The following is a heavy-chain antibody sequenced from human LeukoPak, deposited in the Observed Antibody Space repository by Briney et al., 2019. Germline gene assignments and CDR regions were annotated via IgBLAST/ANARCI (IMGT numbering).Heavy chain of an antibody. CDR2: FDPEDGET. J-gene: IGHJ6*02. CDR3: ATRAPTVAGTYYYYGMDV. D-gene: IGHD6-19*01. CDR1: GYTLTELS. Sequence: ASVKVSCKVSGYTLTELSMHWVRQAPGKGLEWMGSFDPEDGETIYAQKFQGRVTMTEDTSTDTAYMELSSLRSEDTAVYYCATRAPTVAGTYYYYGMDVWGQGTTVTVSS. V-gene: IGHV1-24*01.